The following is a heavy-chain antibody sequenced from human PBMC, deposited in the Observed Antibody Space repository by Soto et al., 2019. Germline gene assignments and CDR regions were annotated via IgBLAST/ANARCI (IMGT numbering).Heavy chain of an antibody. CDR3: ARDILSGGAYPDS. Sequence: GGSLRLSCAASGFTFSSYTMNWVRQAPGKGLEWISSISSGSSYIYYAGSVKGRFTISRDNAKNSLFLQMNSLRADDTAVYYCARDILSGGAYPDSWGQGTKVAVSS. D-gene: IGHD3-10*01. V-gene: IGHV3-21*01. J-gene: IGHJ5*01. CDR2: ISSGSSYI. CDR1: GFTFSSYT.